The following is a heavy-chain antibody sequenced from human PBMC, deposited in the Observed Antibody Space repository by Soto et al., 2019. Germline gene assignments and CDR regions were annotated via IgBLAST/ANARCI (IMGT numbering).Heavy chain of an antibody. CDR2: ISWNSGSI. J-gene: IGHJ4*02. Sequence: EVQLVESGGGLVQPGRSLRLSCAASGFTFDDYAMHWVRQAPGKGLEWVSGISWNSGSIGYADSVKGRFTISRDNAKNSLYLQMNSLTAEDTTLYYCAKARGPLYYFDYWGQVTLVTVSS. D-gene: IGHD3-10*01. CDR1: GFTFDDYA. V-gene: IGHV3-9*01. CDR3: AKARGPLYYFDY.